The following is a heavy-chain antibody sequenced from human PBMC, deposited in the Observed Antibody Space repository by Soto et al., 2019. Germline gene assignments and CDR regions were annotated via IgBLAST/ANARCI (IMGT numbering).Heavy chain of an antibody. Sequence: GASVKVSCKASGGTFSSYTISWVRQAPGQGLEWMGRIIPILGIANYAQKFQGRVTITADKSTSTAYMELRSLRSDDTAVYYCARDRYYGSGYYFDYWGQGTLVTVSS. CDR1: GGTFSSYT. CDR3: ARDRYYGSGYYFDY. J-gene: IGHJ4*02. V-gene: IGHV1-69*04. CDR2: IIPILGIA. D-gene: IGHD3-10*01.